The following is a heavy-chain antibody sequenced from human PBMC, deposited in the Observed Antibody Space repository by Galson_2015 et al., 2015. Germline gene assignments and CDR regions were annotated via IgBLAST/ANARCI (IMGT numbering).Heavy chain of an antibody. CDR1: GYTFTGYY. J-gene: IGHJ5*02. CDR2: ISPNSGGT. V-gene: IGHV1-2*06. Sequence: SVKVSCKASGYTFTGYYIHWVRQAPGQGLEWMGRISPNSGGTDYPQKFQGRVTMTRDTSISTAYMELSRLRSDDTAMYYCARDMSIAARGQNWFDPWGRGTLVTVSS. D-gene: IGHD6-6*01. CDR3: ARDMSIAARGQNWFDP.